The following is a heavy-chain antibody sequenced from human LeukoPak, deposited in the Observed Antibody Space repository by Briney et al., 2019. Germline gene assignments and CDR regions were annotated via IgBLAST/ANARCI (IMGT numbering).Heavy chain of an antibody. V-gene: IGHV3-30*18. CDR2: ISYDGSNK. CDR3: AKDIVVVPAAIGNYYYYGMDV. J-gene: IGHJ6*02. CDR1: GFTFSSYG. Sequence: GGSLRLSCAASGFTFSSYGIHWVRQAPGKGLEWVAVISYDGSNKYYADSVRGRFTISRDNSKNTLYLQMNSLRAEDTAVYYCAKDIVVVPAAIGNYYYYGMDVWGQGTTVTVSS. D-gene: IGHD2-2*01.